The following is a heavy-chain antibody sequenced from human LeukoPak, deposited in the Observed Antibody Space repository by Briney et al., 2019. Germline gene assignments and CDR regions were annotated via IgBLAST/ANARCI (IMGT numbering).Heavy chain of an antibody. CDR1: GYTFTGYY. CDR2: INAYNGNT. CDR3: ARRQGTTLSFDY. J-gene: IGHJ4*02. D-gene: IGHD1-1*01. Sequence: ASVKVSCKASGYTFTGYYMHWVRQAPGQGLEWMGWINAYNGNTNYAQKLQGRVTMTTETSTSTAYMVLRSLRSDDTAVYYCARRQGTTLSFDYWGQGTLVTVSS. V-gene: IGHV1-18*04.